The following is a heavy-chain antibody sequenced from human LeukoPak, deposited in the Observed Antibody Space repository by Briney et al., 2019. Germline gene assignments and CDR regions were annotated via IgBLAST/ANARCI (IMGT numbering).Heavy chain of an antibody. CDR3: ARGRGYYGSGVDY. CDR2: IYSGGST. J-gene: IGHJ4*02. CDR1: GFTVSSNY. D-gene: IGHD3-10*01. V-gene: IGHV3-66*01. Sequence: GGSLRLSCAASGFTVSSNYMSWVRQAPGKGLEWVSVIYSGGSTYYADSVKGRFTISRDNSKNTLYLQMNSLRAEDTAVYYCARGRGYYGSGVDYWGQGTLVTVSS.